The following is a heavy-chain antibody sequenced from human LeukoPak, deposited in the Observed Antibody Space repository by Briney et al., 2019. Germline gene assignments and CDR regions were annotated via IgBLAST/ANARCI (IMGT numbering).Heavy chain of an antibody. J-gene: IGHJ4*02. CDR3: ASLQRGSGWFHYFDY. D-gene: IGHD6-19*01. CDR2: IYYTGST. CDR1: GGSISSDSYY. Sequence: KPSETLSLTCTVSGGSISSDSYYWGWIRQPPGKGLEWIGIIYYTGSTYYNPSLKSRVTISVDTSKNQFSLKLSSVTAADTAVYYCASLQRGSGWFHYFDYWGQGTLVTVSS. V-gene: IGHV4-39*01.